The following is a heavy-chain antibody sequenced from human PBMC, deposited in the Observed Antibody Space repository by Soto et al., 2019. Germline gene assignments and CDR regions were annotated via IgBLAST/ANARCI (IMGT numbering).Heavy chain of an antibody. CDR1: GYSFTKYG. CDR2: INPGNGDT. V-gene: IGHV1-3*01. D-gene: IGHD2-2*01. CDR3: ARTDCSSTSCYNYYYYGMDV. Sequence: ASVKVSCKTSGYSFTKYGLHWVRQAPGQRLEWMGWINPGNGDTKYSQKFQGRVTITRDTSATTAYMELSSLRSEDSAVFYCARTDCSSTSCYNYYYYGMDVWGQGTTVTSP. J-gene: IGHJ6*02.